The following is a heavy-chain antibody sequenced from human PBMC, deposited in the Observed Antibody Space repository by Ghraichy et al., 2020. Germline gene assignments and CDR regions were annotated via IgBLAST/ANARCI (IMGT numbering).Heavy chain of an antibody. J-gene: IGHJ5*02. CDR1: GGSISSSGYF. CDR3: AGQPLTTVVTFRGSGFDP. V-gene: IGHV4-39*01. Sequence: SETLSLTCTVSGGSISSSGYFWGWLRQPPGKGLEWIGTIYYSGTTYYNPSLKSRVTISVDTPKNQFSLKLSSLTAADTAVYYCAGQPLTTVVTFRGSGFDPWGQGTLVTVSS. D-gene: IGHD4-23*01. CDR2: IYYSGTT.